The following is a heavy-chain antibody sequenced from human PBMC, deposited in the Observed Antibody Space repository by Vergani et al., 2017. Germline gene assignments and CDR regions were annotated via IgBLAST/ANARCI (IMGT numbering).Heavy chain of an antibody. CDR2: IYTSGST. V-gene: IGHV4-61*02. J-gene: IGHJ3*02. CDR1: GGSISSGSYY. Sequence: QVQLQESGPGLVKPSQTLSLTCTVSGGSISSGSYYWSWIRQPAGKGLEWIGRIYTSGSTNYNPSLKSRVTISVDTSKNQFSLKLSSVTAADTAVYYCARSQADILTGYYDAFDIWGQGTMVTVSS. D-gene: IGHD3-9*01. CDR3: ARSQADILTGYYDAFDI.